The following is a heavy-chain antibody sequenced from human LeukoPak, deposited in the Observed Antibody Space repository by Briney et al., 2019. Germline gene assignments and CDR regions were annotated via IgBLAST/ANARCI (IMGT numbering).Heavy chain of an antibody. CDR2: IYTSGST. D-gene: IGHD2-2*01. Sequence: SETLSLTCTVSGGSISSGSYYWSWIRQPAGKGLEWIGRIYTSGSTNYNPSLKSRVTISVDTSKNQFSLKLSSVTAADTAVYYCARGSKGYNWFDPWGQGTLVTVSS. CDR3: ARGSKGYNWFDP. V-gene: IGHV4-61*02. J-gene: IGHJ5*02. CDR1: GGSISSGSYY.